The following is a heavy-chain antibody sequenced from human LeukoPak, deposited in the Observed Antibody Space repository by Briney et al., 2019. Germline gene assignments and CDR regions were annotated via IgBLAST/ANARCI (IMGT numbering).Heavy chain of an antibody. V-gene: IGHV1-18*04. CDR2: INTAKGNS. J-gene: IGHJ4*02. CDR1: GYTFIGYY. D-gene: IGHD2-15*01. Sequence: ASVKVSCKASGYTFIGYYMHWVRQAPGQGLEWMGWINTAKGNSNYAQKFQGRVTMTTDTSTSTAYMELRSLGSDDTAVYYCARDLPSRYCSGGSCYYDYWGQGTLVTVSS. CDR3: ARDLPSRYCSGGSCYYDY.